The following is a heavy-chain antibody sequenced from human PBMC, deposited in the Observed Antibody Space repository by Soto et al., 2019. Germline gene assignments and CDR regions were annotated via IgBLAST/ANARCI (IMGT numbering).Heavy chain of an antibody. V-gene: IGHV3-33*01. D-gene: IGHD2-15*01. Sequence: TGGSLRLSCAASGFTFSSYCMHWVRQAPGKGLEWVAVIWYDGSNKYYADSVKGRFTISRDNSKNTLYLQMNSLRAEDTAVYYCARATFPPREGRYCSGGSCYSAAFDIWGQGTMVTVSS. CDR2: IWYDGSNK. CDR1: GFTFSSYC. J-gene: IGHJ3*02. CDR3: ARATFPPREGRYCSGGSCYSAAFDI.